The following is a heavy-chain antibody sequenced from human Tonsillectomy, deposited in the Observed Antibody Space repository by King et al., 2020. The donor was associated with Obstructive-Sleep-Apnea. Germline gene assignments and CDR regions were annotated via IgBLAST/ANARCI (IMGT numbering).Heavy chain of an antibody. J-gene: IGHJ4*02. V-gene: IGHV4-39*07. CDR2: IYYSGST. Sequence: LPLQESGPGLVKPSETLSLTCTVSGGSISSSSYYWGWIRQPPGKGLEWIGSIYYSGSTYYNPSLKSRVTISVDTSKNQFSLKLSSVTAADTAVYYCARGDGYSYGYAYWGQGTLVTVSS. CDR1: GGSISSSSYY. D-gene: IGHD5-18*01. CDR3: ARGDGYSYGYAY.